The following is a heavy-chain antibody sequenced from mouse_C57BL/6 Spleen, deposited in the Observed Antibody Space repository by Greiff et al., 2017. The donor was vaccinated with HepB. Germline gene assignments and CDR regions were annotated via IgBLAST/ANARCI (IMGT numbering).Heavy chain of an antibody. Sequence: EVKLVESGGGLVKPGGSLKLSCAASGFTFSDYGMHWVRQAPEKGLEWVAYISSGSSTIYYADTVKGRFTISRDNAKNTLFLQMTSLRSEDTAMYYCASRGNYNYYFDYWGQGTTLTVSS. CDR1: GFTFSDYG. CDR3: ASRGNYNYYFDY. CDR2: ISSGSSTI. J-gene: IGHJ2*01. V-gene: IGHV5-17*01. D-gene: IGHD2-1*01.